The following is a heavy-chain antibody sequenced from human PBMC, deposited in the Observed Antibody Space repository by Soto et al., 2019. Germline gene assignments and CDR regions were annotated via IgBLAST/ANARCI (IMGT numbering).Heavy chain of an antibody. CDR3: ARDMYYDILTGYFDAFDI. D-gene: IGHD3-9*01. J-gene: IGHJ3*02. V-gene: IGHV3-33*01. Sequence: GGSLRLSCAASGFTFSSYGMHWVRQAPGKGLEWVAVIWCDGSNKYYADSVKGRFTISRDNSKNTLYLQMNSLRAEDTAVYYCARDMYYDILTGYFDAFDIWGQGTMVTVSS. CDR1: GFTFSSYG. CDR2: IWCDGSNK.